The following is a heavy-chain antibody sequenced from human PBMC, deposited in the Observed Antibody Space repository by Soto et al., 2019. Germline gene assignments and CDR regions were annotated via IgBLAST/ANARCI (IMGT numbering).Heavy chain of an antibody. CDR3: GKGKELGVVRYGLDA. CDR2: FGCDENYT. V-gene: IGHV3-74*01. J-gene: IGHJ6*02. Sequence: PGGSLRLSCGASGFSVKRYWMHWVRQAPGKGLVWLSRFGCDENYTDYADSVRGRFTISRDIAKNTIYLQMNSLRAEDTAVYYCGKGKELGVVRYGLDAWGQGTTVTVSS. CDR1: GFSVKRYW. D-gene: IGHD3-3*01.